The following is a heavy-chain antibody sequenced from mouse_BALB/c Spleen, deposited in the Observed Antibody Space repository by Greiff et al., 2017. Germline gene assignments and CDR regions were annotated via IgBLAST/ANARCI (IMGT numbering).Heavy chain of an antibody. V-gene: IGHV14-3*02. J-gene: IGHJ4*01. D-gene: IGHD4-1*01. Sequence: VQLKQSGAELVKPGASVKLSCTASGFNIKDTYMHWVKQRPEQGLEWIGRIDPANGNTKYDPKFQGKATITADTSSNTAYLQLSSLTSEDTAVYYCARGPWDAMDYWGQGTSVTVSS. CDR1: GFNIKDTY. CDR2: IDPANGNT. CDR3: ARGPWDAMDY.